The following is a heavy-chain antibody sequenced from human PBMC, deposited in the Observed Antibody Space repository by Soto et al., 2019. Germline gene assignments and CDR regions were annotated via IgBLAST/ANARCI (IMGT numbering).Heavy chain of an antibody. Sequence: QVQLQESGPGLVKPSQTLSLTCTVSGGSISSGGYYWSWIRQHPGKGLEWIGYISYSGSTYYNPSLKSRVSISVDTSKNQFSLKLSSGTAADTAVYYCARVVQLWYHCDYWGQGTLVTVSS. J-gene: IGHJ4*02. D-gene: IGHD5-18*01. CDR3: ARVVQLWYHCDY. CDR1: GGSISSGGYY. V-gene: IGHV4-31*03. CDR2: ISYSGST.